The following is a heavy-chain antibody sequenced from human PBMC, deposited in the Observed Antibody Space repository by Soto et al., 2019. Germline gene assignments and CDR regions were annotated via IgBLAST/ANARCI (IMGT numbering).Heavy chain of an antibody. D-gene: IGHD1-26*01. J-gene: IGHJ5*02. Sequence: EVQLVESGGGLVKPGGSLRLSCAASGFTFSSYTMNWVRQAPGQGLEWVSSISSISYIYYADSVKGRFTISRDNAKNSLSLQMNSLRADDTAIYYCAKGPPVGANSWYFDPWGQGTLVTVSS. CDR3: AKGPPVGANSWYFDP. CDR2: ISSISYI. CDR1: GFTFSSYT. V-gene: IGHV3-21*02.